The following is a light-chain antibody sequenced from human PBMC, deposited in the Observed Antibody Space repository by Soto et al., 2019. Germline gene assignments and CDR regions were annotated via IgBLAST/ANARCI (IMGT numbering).Light chain of an antibody. CDR3: QQYGSSPQ. V-gene: IGKV3-20*01. CDR1: QSVSSSY. J-gene: IGKJ1*01. CDR2: GAS. Sequence: EVVLSQSPGTLSLSPGERATLSCRASQSVSSSYLAWYQQKPGQAPRLLIYGASSRATGIPDRFSGSGSGTDFTLTISRLEPEDFAVYYCQQYGSSPQFGQGTMVDIK.